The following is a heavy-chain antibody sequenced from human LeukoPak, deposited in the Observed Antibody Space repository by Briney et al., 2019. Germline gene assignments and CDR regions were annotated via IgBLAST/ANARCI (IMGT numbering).Heavy chain of an antibody. CDR2: LYNAGST. CDR1: GFIVSNNY. V-gene: IGHV3-53*01. D-gene: IGHD3-22*01. J-gene: IGHJ4*02. Sequence: GGSLRLSCVASGFIVSNNYMSWVRQAPGKGLEWVSVLYNAGSTYYADSVKGRFTISRDNSKNTLYLQMYSLRAEDTAVYYCPSPKGLFDYFGYWGQGILVTV. CDR3: PSPKGLFDYFGY.